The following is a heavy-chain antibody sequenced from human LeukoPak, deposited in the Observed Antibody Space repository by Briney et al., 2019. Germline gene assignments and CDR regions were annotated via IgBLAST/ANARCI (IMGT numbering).Heavy chain of an antibody. CDR2: INHSGST. V-gene: IGHV4-34*01. D-gene: IGHD6-13*01. J-gene: IGHJ5*02. CDR1: GGSFSSYY. CDR3: ARGGIANNWFDP. Sequence: SETLSLTCAVYGGSFSSYYWSWIRQPPGKGLEWIGEINHSGSTNYNPSLKSRVTISVDTSKNQFSLKLSSVTAADTAVYYCARGGIANNWFDPWGQGTLVTVSS.